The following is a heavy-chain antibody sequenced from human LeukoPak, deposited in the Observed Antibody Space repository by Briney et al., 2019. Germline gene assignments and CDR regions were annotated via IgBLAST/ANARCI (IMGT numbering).Heavy chain of an antibody. CDR1: GGSISSSSYY. Sequence: SETLSLTCTVSGGSISSSSYYWGWIRQPPGKGLEWIGSIYYSGSTYYNPSLKSRVTISVDTSKNQFSLKLSSVTAADTAVYYCARTYSSSWPETRWTSLVGSNWFDPWGQGTLVTVSS. CDR2: IYYSGST. V-gene: IGHV4-39*01. D-gene: IGHD6-13*01. J-gene: IGHJ5*02. CDR3: ARTYSSSWPETRWTSLVGSNWFDP.